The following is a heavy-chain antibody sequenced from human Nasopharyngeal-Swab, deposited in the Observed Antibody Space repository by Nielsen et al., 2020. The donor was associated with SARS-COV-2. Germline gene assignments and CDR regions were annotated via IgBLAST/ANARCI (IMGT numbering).Heavy chain of an antibody. V-gene: IGHV4-39*02. Sequence: WIRQPPGKGLEWIGSLHYTGTIYYNPSLKGRVTISVDTSKTHFSLKLSSVTAADTAVYYCARGKQSGDYAFDYWGQGTLVTVSS. D-gene: IGHD4-17*01. CDR3: ARGKQSGDYAFDY. J-gene: IGHJ4*02. CDR2: LHYTGTI.